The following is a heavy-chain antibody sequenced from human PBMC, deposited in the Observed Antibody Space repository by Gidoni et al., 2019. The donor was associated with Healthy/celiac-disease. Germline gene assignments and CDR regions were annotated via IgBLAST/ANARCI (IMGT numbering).Heavy chain of an antibody. CDR1: GFTFSNAW. J-gene: IGHJ4*02. D-gene: IGHD6-19*01. V-gene: IGHV3-15*01. CDR2: IKSKTDGGTT. Sequence: EVQLVESGGGLVKPGGSLRLSCAASGFTFSNAWMSWVRQAPGKGLEWVGRIKSKTDGGTTDYDAPVKGRFTISRDDSKNTLYLKMNSLKTEDTAVYYCTLSSSDPNDFDYWGQGTLVTVSS. CDR3: TLSSSDPNDFDY.